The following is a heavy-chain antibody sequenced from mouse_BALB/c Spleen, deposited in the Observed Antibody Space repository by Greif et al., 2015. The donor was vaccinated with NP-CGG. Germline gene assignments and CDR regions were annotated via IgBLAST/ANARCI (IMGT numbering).Heavy chain of an antibody. CDR2: ISNGGGST. V-gene: IGHV5-12-2*01. CDR1: GFTFSSYT. CDR3: ARHGNYAMDY. Sequence: EVMLVESGGGLVQPGGSLKLSCAASGFTFSSYTMSWARQTPEKRLEWVAYISNGGGSTYYPDTVKGRFTIPRDNAKNTLYLQMSSLKSEDTAMYYCARHGNYAMDYWGQGTSVTVSS. J-gene: IGHJ4*01. D-gene: IGHD1-1*02.